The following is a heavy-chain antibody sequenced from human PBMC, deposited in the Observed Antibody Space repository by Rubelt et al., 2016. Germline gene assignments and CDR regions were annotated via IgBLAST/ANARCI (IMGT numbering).Heavy chain of an antibody. V-gene: IGHV3-66*01. CDR1: GFSVSSNY. D-gene: IGHD2-2*01. J-gene: IGHJ4*02. CDR2: INSDGTT. CDR3: AKDTKPRVPGAIE. Sequence: EVQLVESGGELVQPGWSLRLSCAASGFSVSSNYMTWVRQAPGKWLEWVSFINSDGTTNYADSVRGRFTISRDTSKNTIYLVMLSLRAEDTAVYFCAKDTKPRVPGAIEWGRGTLVTVSS.